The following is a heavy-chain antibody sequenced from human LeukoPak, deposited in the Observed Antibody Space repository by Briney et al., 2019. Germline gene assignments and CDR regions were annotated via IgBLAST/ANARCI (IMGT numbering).Heavy chain of an antibody. CDR3: ARDMGSYIVLMVYAGAFDI. J-gene: IGHJ3*02. CDR1: GFTFSSYA. D-gene: IGHD2-8*01. V-gene: IGHV3-30*04. Sequence: PGGSLILSCAASGFTFSSYAMHWVRQAPGKGLEWVAVISYDGSNKYYADSVKGRFTISRDNSKNTLYLQMNSLRAEDTAVYYCARDMGSYIVLMVYAGAFDIWGQGTMVTVSS. CDR2: ISYDGSNK.